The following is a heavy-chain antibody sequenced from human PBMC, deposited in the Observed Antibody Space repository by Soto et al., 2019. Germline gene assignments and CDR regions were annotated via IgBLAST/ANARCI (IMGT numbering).Heavy chain of an antibody. J-gene: IGHJ6*02. CDR1: GDSIRSSAY. D-gene: IGHD6-13*01. CDR3: RRSSRYSTDV. CDR2: IYSTGNT. V-gene: IGHV4-39*01. Sequence: SETLALACTVSGDSIRSSAYWGWIRQPPGKGLEWIGSIYSTGNTYYNPSLNSQVTISVDTSKNQFSLNVISVTAADTAVYYCRRSSRYSTDVWGQGTTVT.